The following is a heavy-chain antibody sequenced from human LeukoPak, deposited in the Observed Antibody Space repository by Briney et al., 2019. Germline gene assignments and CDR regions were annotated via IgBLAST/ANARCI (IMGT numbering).Heavy chain of an antibody. CDR1: GGSISSYY. V-gene: IGHV4-59*08. CDR3: ARQSYCSGGSCYSLHYYGMDV. CDR2: IYYSGST. J-gene: IGHJ6*02. Sequence: SETLSLTCTVSGGSISSYYWSWIRQPPGKGLEWIGYIYYSGSTNYNPSLKSRVTISVDTSKNQFSLKLSSVTAADTAVYYCARQSYCSGGSCYSLHYYGMDVWGQGTTVTVSS. D-gene: IGHD2-15*01.